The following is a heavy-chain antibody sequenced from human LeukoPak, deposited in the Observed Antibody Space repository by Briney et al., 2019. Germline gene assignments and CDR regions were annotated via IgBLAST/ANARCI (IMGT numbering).Heavy chain of an antibody. D-gene: IGHD6-19*01. CDR3: ARIAVAGPYYFDY. CDR1: GYTFTGYY. V-gene: IGHV1-2*02. Sequence: ASVKVSCKSSGYTFTGYYIHWVRQAPGQGLEWIDWINPNSGVTKCAQKLQGRVAMTRDTSISTAYMELSRLRSDDTAVYYCARIAVAGPYYFDYWGQGTLVTVSS. J-gene: IGHJ4*02. CDR2: INPNSGVT.